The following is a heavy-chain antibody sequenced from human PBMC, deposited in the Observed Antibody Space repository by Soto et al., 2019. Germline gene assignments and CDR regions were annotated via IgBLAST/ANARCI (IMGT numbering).Heavy chain of an antibody. CDR1: GFTFSSYA. CDR3: AKDHRPMDFIAAAGTSEDNWFDP. CDR2: ISGSGGST. J-gene: IGHJ5*02. Sequence: GGSLRLSCAASGFTFSSYAMSWVRQAPGKGLEWVSAISGSGGSTYYADSVKGRFTISRDNSKNTLYLQMNSLRAEDTAVYYCAKDHRPMDFIAAAGTSEDNWFDPWGQGTLVTVSS. D-gene: IGHD6-13*01. V-gene: IGHV3-23*01.